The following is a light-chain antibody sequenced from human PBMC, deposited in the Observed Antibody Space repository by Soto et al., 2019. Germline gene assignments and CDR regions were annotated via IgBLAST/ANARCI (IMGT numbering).Light chain of an antibody. V-gene: IGKV1-39*01. Sequence: DIEMTQSPSSLSASAGDRATLTCRASQSVSTYLTWYQQKPGKAPRLLIYPASTRATGIPSRFSGSGSGTDFTLTISSLQSEDFATYYCQQSYKRTYTFGGGTKLEIK. CDR1: QSVSTY. CDR2: PAS. J-gene: IGKJ2*01. CDR3: QQSYKRTYT.